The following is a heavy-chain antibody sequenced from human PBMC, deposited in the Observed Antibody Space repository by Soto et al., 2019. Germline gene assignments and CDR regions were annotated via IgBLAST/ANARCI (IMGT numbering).Heavy chain of an antibody. D-gene: IGHD6-19*01. Sequence: EVQLLESGGGLVQPGGSLRLSCAASGFTFSSYAMSWVRQAPGKGLERVSVISGSGGSTYYADSVKGRFTISRDNSKNTLNLQMNSLRAEDTAVYYCARRGSGGYYDYWGQGTLVTVSS. J-gene: IGHJ4*02. CDR1: GFTFSSYA. CDR2: ISGSGGST. CDR3: ARRGSGGYYDY. V-gene: IGHV3-23*01.